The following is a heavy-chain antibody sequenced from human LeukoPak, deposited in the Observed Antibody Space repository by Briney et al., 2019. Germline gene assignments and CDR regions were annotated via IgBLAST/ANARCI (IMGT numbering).Heavy chain of an antibody. CDR2: IIPIFGTA. V-gene: IGHV1-69*13. CDR3: ARAKPGIAVAGTAFDI. Sequence: EASVKVSCKASGGTFSSYAISWVRQAPGQGLEWMGGIIPIFGTANYAQKFQGRVTITADESTSTAYMELSSLRSEDTAVYYCARAKPGIAVAGTAFDIWGQGTMVTVSS. J-gene: IGHJ3*02. CDR1: GGTFSSYA. D-gene: IGHD6-19*01.